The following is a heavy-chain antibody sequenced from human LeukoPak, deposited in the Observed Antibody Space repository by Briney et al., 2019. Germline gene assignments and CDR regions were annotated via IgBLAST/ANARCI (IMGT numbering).Heavy chain of an antibody. CDR2: ISSSSSYI. CDR3: ESGWWFSSSSVEAPVRIKRRGFDP. J-gene: IGHJ5*02. Sequence: PGGSLRLSCAASGFTFSSYSMNWVRPAPGKGLEWVSSISSSSSYIYYADSVKGRFTISRDSAKNSLYLQMNSLRAEDTAVYYCESGWWFSSSSVEAPVRIKRRGFDPWGQGTLVTVSS. V-gene: IGHV3-21*01. CDR1: GFTFSSYS. D-gene: IGHD6-13*01.